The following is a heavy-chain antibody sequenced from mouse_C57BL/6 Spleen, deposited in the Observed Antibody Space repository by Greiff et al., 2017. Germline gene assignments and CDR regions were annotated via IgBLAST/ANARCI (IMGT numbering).Heavy chain of an antibody. CDR1: GYTFTSYW. J-gene: IGHJ2*01. CDR3: ASPYGSSHLDY. Sequence: QVQLQQPGAELVKPGASVKMSCKASGYTFTSYWITWVKQRPGQGLEWIGDIYPGSGSTNYNEKLKSKATLTVDTSSSTAYMQLSSLTSEDSAVYYCASPYGSSHLDYWGQGTTLTVSS. D-gene: IGHD1-1*01. V-gene: IGHV1-55*01. CDR2: IYPGSGST.